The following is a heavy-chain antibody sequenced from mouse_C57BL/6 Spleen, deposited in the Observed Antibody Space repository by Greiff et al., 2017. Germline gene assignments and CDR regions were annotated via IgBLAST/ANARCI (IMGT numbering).Heavy chain of an antibody. J-gene: IGHJ4*01. V-gene: IGHV1-80*01. Sequence: QVQLQQSGAELVKPGASVKISCKASGYAFSSYWMHWVKQRPGKGLEWLGQIYPGDGDTNYNGKFKGKATLTADKSSSTAYMQLSSLTSEDSAVYFCARRHDVYEGYYAMDYWGQGTSVAVSS. CDR2: IYPGDGDT. CDR3: ARRHDVYEGYYAMDY. D-gene: IGHD2-3*01. CDR1: GYAFSSYW.